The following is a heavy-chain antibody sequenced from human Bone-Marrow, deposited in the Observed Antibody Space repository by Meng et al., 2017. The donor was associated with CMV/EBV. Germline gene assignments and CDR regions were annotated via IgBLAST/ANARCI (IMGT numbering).Heavy chain of an antibody. CDR1: GFTFSTYA. Sequence: GGSLRLSCAASGFTFSTYAMSWVRQAPGKGLEWVSAVTGSGYRTFYADSVKGRFTISRDNSKNTLYLQMNSLRAEDTAVYYCASFVGVVISWGQGTLVTVSS. D-gene: IGHD3-3*01. CDR3: ASFVGVVIS. V-gene: IGHV3-23*01. CDR2: VTGSGYRT. J-gene: IGHJ4*02.